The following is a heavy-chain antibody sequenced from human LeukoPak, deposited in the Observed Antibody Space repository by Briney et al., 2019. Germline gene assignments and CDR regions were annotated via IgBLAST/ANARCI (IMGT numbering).Heavy chain of an antibody. Sequence: SETLSLTCTVSGGSISSGDYYWSWIRQPPGKGLEWIGYIYYSGSTYYNPSLKSRVTISVDTSKNQFSLKLSSVTAADTAVYYCARGSVVDDAFDIWGQGTMVTVSS. CDR3: ARGSVVDDAFDI. CDR2: IYYSGST. D-gene: IGHD2-2*01. J-gene: IGHJ3*02. CDR1: GGSISSGDYY. V-gene: IGHV4-30-4*01.